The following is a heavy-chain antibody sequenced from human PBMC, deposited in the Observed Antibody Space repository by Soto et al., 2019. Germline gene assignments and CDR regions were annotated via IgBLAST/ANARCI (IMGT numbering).Heavy chain of an antibody. CDR1: GFTFSSYA. CDR2: ISSNGGST. CDR3: VKETYSSRWNWFDP. J-gene: IGHJ5*02. V-gene: IGHV3-64D*06. Sequence: GGSLRFSCSASGFTFSSYAMHWVRQAPGKGLEYVSAISSNGGSTYYADSVKGRFTISRDDSKNTLYLQMSSLRAEDTAVYYCVKETYSSRWNWFDPWGQGTLVTVSS. D-gene: IGHD6-13*01.